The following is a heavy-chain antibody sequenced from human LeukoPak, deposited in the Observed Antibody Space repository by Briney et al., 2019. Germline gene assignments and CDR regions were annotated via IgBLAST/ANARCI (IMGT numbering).Heavy chain of an antibody. CDR1: GGSISSSSYY. V-gene: IGHV4-39*01. Sequence: SETLSLTCTVSGGSISSSSYYWGWIRQPPGKGLEWIGSIYYSGSTYYNPSLKSRVTISVDTSKNQFSLKLSSLTAADTAVYYCARTGYCSGGSCYHYYYYYMDVWGKGTTVTISS. CDR2: IYYSGST. J-gene: IGHJ6*03. D-gene: IGHD2-15*01. CDR3: ARTGYCSGGSCYHYYYYYMDV.